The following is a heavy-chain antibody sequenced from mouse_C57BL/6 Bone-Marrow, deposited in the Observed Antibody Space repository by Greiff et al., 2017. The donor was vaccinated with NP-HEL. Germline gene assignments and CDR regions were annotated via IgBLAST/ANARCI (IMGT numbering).Heavy chain of an antibody. J-gene: IGHJ2*01. CDR3: ARGGGWFNFDY. V-gene: IGHV1-69*01. D-gene: IGHD2-3*01. Sequence: VQLQQPGAELVMPGASVKLSCKASGYTFTSYWMHWVKQRPGQGLEWIGEIDPSDSYTNYNQKFKGKSTLTVDKSSSTAYMQLSSLTSEDSAVYYCARGGGWFNFDYWGQGTTLTVSS. CDR1: GYTFTSYW. CDR2: IDPSDSYT.